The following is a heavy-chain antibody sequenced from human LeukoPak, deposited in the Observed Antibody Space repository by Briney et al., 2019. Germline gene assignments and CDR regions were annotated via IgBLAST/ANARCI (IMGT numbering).Heavy chain of an antibody. J-gene: IGHJ4*02. CDR1: SDSFSSYY. V-gene: IGHV4-59*01. CDR2: IYYSGSS. CDR3: ARTEYYFDH. Sequence: SETLSLTCTVSSDSFSSYYWSWIRQPPGKGLEWIGYIYYSGSSNYNPSLKSRVTMSVDTSKSQFSLKVSSVTAADTAVYYCARTEYYFDHWGQGTLVTVS. D-gene: IGHD1-14*01.